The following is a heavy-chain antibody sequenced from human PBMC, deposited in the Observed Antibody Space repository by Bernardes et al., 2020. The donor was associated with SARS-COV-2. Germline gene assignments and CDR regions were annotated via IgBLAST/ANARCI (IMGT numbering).Heavy chain of an antibody. J-gene: IGHJ4*02. CDR1: GFTFSSYW. Sequence: GGSLRLSCAASGFTFSSYWMHWVRQAPGKGLVWVSRINSDGSSTSYADSVKGRFTISRDNAKNTLYLQMNSLRAEDTAVYYCARERRYSSGWYFGYWGQGTLVTVSS. D-gene: IGHD6-19*01. CDR3: ARERRYSSGWYFGY. V-gene: IGHV3-74*01. CDR2: INSDGSST.